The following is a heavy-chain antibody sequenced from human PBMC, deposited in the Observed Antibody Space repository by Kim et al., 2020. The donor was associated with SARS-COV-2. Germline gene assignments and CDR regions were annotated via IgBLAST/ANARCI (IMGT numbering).Heavy chain of an antibody. D-gene: IGHD6-13*01. CDR1: GFTFSGSA. J-gene: IGHJ4*02. CDR2: IRSKANSYAT. Sequence: GGSLRLSCAASGFTFSGSAMHWVRQASGKGLEWVGRIRSKANSYATAYAASVKGRFTISRDDSKNTAYLQMNSLKTEDTAVYYCTRLGIAAAGAPTGIVDYWGQGTLVTVSS. CDR3: TRLGIAAAGAPTGIVDY. V-gene: IGHV3-73*01.